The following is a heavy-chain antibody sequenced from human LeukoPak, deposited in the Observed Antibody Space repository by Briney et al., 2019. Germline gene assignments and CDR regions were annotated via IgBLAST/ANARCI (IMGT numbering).Heavy chain of an antibody. D-gene: IGHD3-3*01. V-gene: IGHV3-21*01. CDR1: GFTFSSYS. CDR2: ISSSSSYI. Sequence: GGSLRLSCAASGFTFSSYSMNWVRQAPGKGLEWVSSISSSSSYIYYADSVKGRFAISRDNAKNSLYLQMNSLRAEDTAVYYCARGSFVLEWLFDYWGQGTLVTVSS. CDR3: ARGSFVLEWLFDY. J-gene: IGHJ4*02.